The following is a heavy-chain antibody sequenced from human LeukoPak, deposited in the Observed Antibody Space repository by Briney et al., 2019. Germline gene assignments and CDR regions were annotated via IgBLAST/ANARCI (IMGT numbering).Heavy chain of an antibody. D-gene: IGHD3-10*01. CDR1: GGSISSGDYY. V-gene: IGHV4-30-4*01. CDR2: IYYSGST. J-gene: IGHJ6*02. Sequence: SETLSLTCTVSGGSISSGDYYWRWIRQPPGKGLEWIGYIYYSGSTYYNPSLKSRVTISVDTSKNQFSLKLSSVTAADTAVYYCAREGAEILWFGELFGYGMDVWGQGTTVTVSS. CDR3: AREGAEILWFGELFGYGMDV.